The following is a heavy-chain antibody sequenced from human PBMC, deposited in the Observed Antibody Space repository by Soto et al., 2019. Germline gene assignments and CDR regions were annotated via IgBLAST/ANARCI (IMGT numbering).Heavy chain of an antibody. CDR3: ARDGRDIAAADPYNWFDP. J-gene: IGHJ5*02. D-gene: IGHD6-13*01. V-gene: IGHV1-69*13. CDR2: IIPIFGTA. CDR1: GVTFSSYA. Sequence: SVQVSCKASGVTFSSYAISWVRQAPGQGLEWMGGIIPIFGTANYAQKFQGRVTITADESTSTAYMELRSLRSEDTAVYYCARDGRDIAAADPYNWFDPWGQGTLVTVS.